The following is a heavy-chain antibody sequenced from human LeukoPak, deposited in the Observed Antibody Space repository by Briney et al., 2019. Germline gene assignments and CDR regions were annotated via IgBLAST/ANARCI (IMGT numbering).Heavy chain of an antibody. J-gene: IGHJ5*02. D-gene: IGHD2-2*01. CDR2: ISWNSGSI. CDR1: GFTFDDYA. V-gene: IGHV3-9*01. CDR3: AKDHRIVVVPAAAFDP. Sequence: PGGSLRLSCAASGFTFDDYAMHWVRQAPGKGLEWVSGISWNSGSIGYADSVKGRFTISRDISKNTLYLQMNSLRAEDTAVYYCAKDHRIVVVPAAAFDPWGQGTLVTVSS.